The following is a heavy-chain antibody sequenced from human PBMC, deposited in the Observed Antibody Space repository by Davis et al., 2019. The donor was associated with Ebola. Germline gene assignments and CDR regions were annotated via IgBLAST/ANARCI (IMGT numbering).Heavy chain of an antibody. Sequence: GESLKISCAASGFTLSTYNMNWVRQAPGKGLEWVSYVSSSSSHIYYADSVKDRFTISRDNAKNSLYLQMDSLRAEDTAVYYCAGPEIQLAGYFDYWGQGTLVTVSS. CDR1: GFTLSTYN. J-gene: IGHJ4*02. V-gene: IGHV3-21*05. D-gene: IGHD5-18*01. CDR3: AGPEIQLAGYFDY. CDR2: VSSSSSHI.